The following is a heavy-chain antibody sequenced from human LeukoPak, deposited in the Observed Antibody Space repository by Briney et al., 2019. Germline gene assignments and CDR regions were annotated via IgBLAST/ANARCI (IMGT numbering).Heavy chain of an antibody. CDR3: SRGPPDY. CDR2: IRNKVNSYTT. CDR1: GFTFSDHY. Sequence: PGGSLRLSCAASGFTFSDHYMDWLRQAPGKGLEWVGRIRNKVNSYTTKYAASVKGRFTISRDDSKNSLYLQMNSLKTEDTAVYYCSRGPPDYWGQGTLVTVSS. J-gene: IGHJ4*02. V-gene: IGHV3-72*01.